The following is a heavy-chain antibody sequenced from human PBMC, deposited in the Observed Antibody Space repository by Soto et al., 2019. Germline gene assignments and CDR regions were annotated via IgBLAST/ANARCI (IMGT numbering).Heavy chain of an antibody. V-gene: IGHV1-3*01. CDR2: INAGNGNT. J-gene: IGHJ5*02. CDR3: ARDHWPYNWFDP. Sequence: ASVKVSCKASGYTFTSYAMHWVRQAPRQRLEWMGWINAGNGNTKYSQKFQGRVTITRDTSASTAYMELSSLRSEDTAAYYCARDHWPYNWFDPWGQGTLVTVSS. CDR1: GYTFTSYA.